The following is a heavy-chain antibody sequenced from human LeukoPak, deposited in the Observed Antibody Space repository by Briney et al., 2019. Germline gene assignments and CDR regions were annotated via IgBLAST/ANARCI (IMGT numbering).Heavy chain of an antibody. J-gene: IGHJ4*02. V-gene: IGHV1-2*02. Sequence: ASVKVSCKASGYTFTGYYMHWVRQAPGQGLEWMGWINPNSCCTNYAQKFQGRVTMTRDTSISTAYMELSRLRSDDTAVYYCARSRLVVVPAAILYWGQGTLVTVSS. CDR1: GYTFTGYY. CDR2: INPNSCCT. D-gene: IGHD2-2*02. CDR3: ARSRLVVVPAAILY.